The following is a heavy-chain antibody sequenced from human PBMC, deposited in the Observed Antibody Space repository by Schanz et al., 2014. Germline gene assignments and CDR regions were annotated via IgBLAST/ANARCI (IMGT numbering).Heavy chain of an antibody. CDR1: GYTLSAYS. CDR2: VNPSVRGT. Sequence: QVQLVQSGTQVKKPWASVKVSCKASGYTLSAYSLHWVRQAPGQGLEWMGIVNPSVRGTHFAREFQGRVTVTSDTSTSTVYMELSGLRAEDTAVYYCARAPTAYCSDTSCLGTPFDYWGQGTLVTVSS. CDR3: ARAPTAYCSDTSCLGTPFDY. D-gene: IGHD2-2*01. J-gene: IGHJ4*02. V-gene: IGHV1-46*03.